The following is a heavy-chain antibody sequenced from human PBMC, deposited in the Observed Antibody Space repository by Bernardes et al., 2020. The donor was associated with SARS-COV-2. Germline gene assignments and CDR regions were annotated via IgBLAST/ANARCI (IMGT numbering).Heavy chain of an antibody. D-gene: IGHD2-2*01. CDR2: IWYDGSNK. CDR3: ARVAVPAAIHYYYYYGMDV. Sequence: GGSLRLSCAASGFTFSSYGMHWVRQAPGKGLEWVAVIWYDGSNKYYADSVKGRFTISRDNSKNTLYLQMNSLRAEDTAVYYCARVAVPAAIHYYYYYGMDVWGQGTTVTVSS. CDR1: GFTFSSYG. J-gene: IGHJ6*02. V-gene: IGHV3-33*01.